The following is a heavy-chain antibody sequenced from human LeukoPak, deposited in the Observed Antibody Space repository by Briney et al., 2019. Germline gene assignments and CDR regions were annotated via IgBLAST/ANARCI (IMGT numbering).Heavy chain of an antibody. V-gene: IGHV3-9*01. J-gene: IGHJ4*02. CDR1: GFTFDDYA. CDR2: ISWNSDNI. D-gene: IGHD3-22*01. CDR3: AKGYTATMIVS. Sequence: PGGSLRLSCATSGFTFDDYAMHWVRQAPGKGLEWVSGISWNSDNINYADSVKGRFIISRDNAKNSLYLQMNSLRAEDTALYYCAKGYTATMIVSWGQGTLVTVSP.